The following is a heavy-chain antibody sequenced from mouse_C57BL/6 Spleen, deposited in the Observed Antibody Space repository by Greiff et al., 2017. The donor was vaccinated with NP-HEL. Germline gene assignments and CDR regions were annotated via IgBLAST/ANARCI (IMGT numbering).Heavy chain of an antibody. CDR2: INPSTGGT. J-gene: IGHJ4*01. D-gene: IGHD2-5*01. CDR1: GYSFTGYY. CDR3: AQGAYYSNPYAMDD. V-gene: IGHV1-42*01. Sequence: VQLQQSGPELVKPGASVKISCKASGYSFTGYYMNWVKQSPEKSLEWIGEINPSTGGTTYNQKFKAKATLTVDKSSSTAYMQLKSLTSEDSAVYYCAQGAYYSNPYAMDDWGQGTSVTVSS.